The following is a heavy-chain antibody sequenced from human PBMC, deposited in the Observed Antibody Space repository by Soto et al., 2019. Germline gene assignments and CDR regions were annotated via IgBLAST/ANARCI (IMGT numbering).Heavy chain of an antibody. CDR2: INTNSGGT. J-gene: IGHJ5*02. CDR1: GYTFTTYY. D-gene: IGHD6-6*01. Sequence: ASVKVSCKASGYTFTTYYMHWVRQAPGQGLEWMGWINTNSGGTNSAQKFQGRVTMSRDTSIRTVYMELSSLRSDDTAVYYCARDSDFVGQLVENLFDPWGQGTLGTGSA. CDR3: ARDSDFVGQLVENLFDP. V-gene: IGHV1-2*02.